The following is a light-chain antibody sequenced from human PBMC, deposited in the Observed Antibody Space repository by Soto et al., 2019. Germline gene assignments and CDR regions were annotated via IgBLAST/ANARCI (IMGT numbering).Light chain of an antibody. CDR2: SNT. CDR3: AAWDDSLNGVV. Sequence: QSVLTQPPSASGTPGQTIAISCSGGSSNIGSHTVNWYQQLPGTAPRLLIYSNTQRPSGVPDRFSGSKSGTSASLAISGLQSECEGDYYCAAWDDSLNGVVFGGGTKVTVL. J-gene: IGLJ2*01. CDR1: SSNIGSHT. V-gene: IGLV1-44*01.